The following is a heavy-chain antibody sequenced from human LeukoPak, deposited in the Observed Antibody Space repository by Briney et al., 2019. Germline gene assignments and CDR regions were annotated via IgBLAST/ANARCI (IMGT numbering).Heavy chain of an antibody. CDR2: IYYSGST. Sequence: SETLSLTCTVSGGSISSSSYYWGWIRQPPGKGLEWIGSIYYSGSTYHNPSLKSRVTISVDTSKNQFSLKLSSVTAADTAVYYCARAGDSWTQYFDLWGRGTLVTVSS. J-gene: IGHJ2*01. CDR3: ARAGDSWTQYFDL. D-gene: IGHD7-27*01. V-gene: IGHV4-39*01. CDR1: GGSISSSSYY.